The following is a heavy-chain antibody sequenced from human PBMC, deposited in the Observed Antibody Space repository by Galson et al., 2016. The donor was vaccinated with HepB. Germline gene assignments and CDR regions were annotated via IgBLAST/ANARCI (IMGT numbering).Heavy chain of an antibody. CDR1: GFTFSTYA. CDR2: ISYDGNIK. Sequence: SLRLSCAASGFTFSTYAMYWIRQAPSTGLEWVAVISYDGNIKYYTNSVKGRVTISRDNSKNTLFLQMSSLRAEDTAVYYCARVRRAGGIMGATKDPCDYWGQGTLVTVSS. D-gene: IGHD1-26*01. J-gene: IGHJ4*02. V-gene: IGHV3-30*04. CDR3: ARVRRAGGIMGATKDPCDY.